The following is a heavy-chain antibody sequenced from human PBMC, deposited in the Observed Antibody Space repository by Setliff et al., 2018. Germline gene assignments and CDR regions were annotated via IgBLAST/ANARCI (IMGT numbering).Heavy chain of an antibody. CDR3: ASRTTGPGGWFDY. D-gene: IGHD1-1*01. J-gene: IGHJ5*01. CDR2: IYYTGTT. Sequence: TLSLTCTVSGGSVSSTSYYWGWIRQPPGKGLEWIGTIYYTGTTYYSPSLKSRVTISVDTSKNQFSLRLTSVTAADTAIYYCASRTTGPGGWFDYWGQGALVTVSS. CDR1: GGSVSSTSYY. V-gene: IGHV4-39*01.